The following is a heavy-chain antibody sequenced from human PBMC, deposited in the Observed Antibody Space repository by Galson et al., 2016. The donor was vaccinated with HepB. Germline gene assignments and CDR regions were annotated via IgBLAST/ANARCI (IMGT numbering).Heavy chain of an antibody. CDR3: ALYYYDSSGFVEYFQH. Sequence: SLRLSCATSGFTFGSVWMSWVRQAPGKGLEWVANITPDGSERYYVDSLKGRFTISRDNAKNSLYLQMNHLRAEDTAVYYCALYYYDSSGFVEYFQHWGQGTRVTVSS. CDR2: ITPDGSER. J-gene: IGHJ1*01. D-gene: IGHD3-22*01. V-gene: IGHV3-7*03. CDR1: GFTFGSVW.